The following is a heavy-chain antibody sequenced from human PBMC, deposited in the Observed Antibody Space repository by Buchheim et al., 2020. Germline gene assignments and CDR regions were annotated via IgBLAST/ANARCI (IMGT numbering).Heavy chain of an antibody. D-gene: IGHD3-10*01. J-gene: IGHJ4*02. CDR3: AKAGGVRGVLDY. CDR1: GFSFSSYG. CDR2: ISKDGSDK. Sequence: QVQLVESGGGVVQPGRSLRLSCAASGFSFSSYGMHWVRQGPGKGLEWVAVISKDGSDKYYKDSVKGRFTISRDNSKNTVFLQMSSLRAEDTAVYYCAKAGGVRGVLDYWGQGTL. V-gene: IGHV3-30*18.